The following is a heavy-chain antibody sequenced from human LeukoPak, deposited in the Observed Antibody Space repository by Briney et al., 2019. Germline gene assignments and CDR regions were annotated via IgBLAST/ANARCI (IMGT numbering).Heavy chain of an antibody. D-gene: IGHD6-13*01. V-gene: IGHV1-2*04. CDR3: ARDQGIAAADGEFDY. J-gene: IGHJ4*02. CDR2: INPNSGGT. Sequence: ASVKVSCKASGYTFTGYYMHWVRQAPGQGLEWMGWINPNSGGTNYAQKFQGWVTMTRDTSISTAYMELSRLRSDDTAVYYCARDQGIAAADGEFDYWGQGTLVTVSS. CDR1: GYTFTGYY.